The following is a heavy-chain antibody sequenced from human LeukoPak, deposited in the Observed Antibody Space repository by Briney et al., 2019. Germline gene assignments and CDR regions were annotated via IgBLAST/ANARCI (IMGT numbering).Heavy chain of an antibody. J-gene: IGHJ4*02. Sequence: SETLSLTCTVSGGSISSRSYYWGWIRQPPGKGLEWIGSIYYSGSTNYNPSLKSRVTISVDTSKNQFSLKLSSVTAADTAVYYCARVPPPSPSNFYDSSGPIDYWGQGTLVTVSS. D-gene: IGHD3-22*01. CDR1: GGSISSRSYY. V-gene: IGHV4-39*07. CDR3: ARVPPPSPSNFYDSSGPIDY. CDR2: IYYSGST.